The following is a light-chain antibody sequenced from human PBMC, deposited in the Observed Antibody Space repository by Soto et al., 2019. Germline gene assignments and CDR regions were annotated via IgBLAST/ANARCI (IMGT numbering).Light chain of an antibody. CDR2: EVS. CDR3: CSYTSSSTVV. V-gene: IGLV2-18*02. J-gene: IGLJ1*01. Sequence: QSALTQPPSVSGSPGQSVTISCTGTSSDVGSYNRVSWYQQPPGTAPKLMIYEVSNRPSGVPDRFSGSKSGSTASLTISGLQAEDEADYYCCSYTSSSTVVFGTGTKLTVL. CDR1: SSDVGSYNR.